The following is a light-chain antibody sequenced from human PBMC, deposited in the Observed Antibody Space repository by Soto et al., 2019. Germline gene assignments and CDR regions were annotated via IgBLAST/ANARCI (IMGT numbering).Light chain of an antibody. J-gene: IGKJ2*01. CDR3: QQSYRSPYT. CDR1: QSINIY. V-gene: IGKV1-39*01. CDR2: AAS. Sequence: IQLTQSPSSLSASVGDIVTLTCRASQSINIYLNWYQQKPGKAPTLLIYAASSLQSGVPSRFSGGGSRTDFTLTISSLQTEDFATYYCQQSYRSPYTFGQGTKLEI.